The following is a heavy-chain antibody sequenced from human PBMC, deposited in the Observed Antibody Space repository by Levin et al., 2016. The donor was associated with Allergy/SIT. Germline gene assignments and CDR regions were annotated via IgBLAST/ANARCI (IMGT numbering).Heavy chain of an antibody. J-gene: IGHJ6*02. Sequence: GESLKISCAASGFTFSSYWMTWVRQAPGKGLEWVAHIKLDGSEKNYVDSVKGRFTISRDNAKNSLYLQMNSLRAEDTAVYYCARDRAMATIRAYHGVDVWGQGTTVTVSS. CDR3: ARDRAMATIRAYHGVDV. D-gene: IGHD5-24*01. CDR1: GFTFSSYW. V-gene: IGHV3-7*01. CDR2: IKLDGSEK.